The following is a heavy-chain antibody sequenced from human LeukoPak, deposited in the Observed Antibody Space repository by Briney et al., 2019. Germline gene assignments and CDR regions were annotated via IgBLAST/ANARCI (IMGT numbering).Heavy chain of an antibody. V-gene: IGHV7-4-1*02. Sequence: GASVKVSCKASGYTFTSYAMNWVRQAPGQGLEWMGWINTNTGNPTYAQGFTGRFVFSLDTSVSTAYLQISSLKAEDTAVYYCARTNIAAPHYYYYGMDVWGQGTTVTVSS. CDR2: INTNTGNP. CDR3: ARTNIAAPHYYYYGMDV. D-gene: IGHD6-13*01. CDR1: GYTFTSYA. J-gene: IGHJ6*02.